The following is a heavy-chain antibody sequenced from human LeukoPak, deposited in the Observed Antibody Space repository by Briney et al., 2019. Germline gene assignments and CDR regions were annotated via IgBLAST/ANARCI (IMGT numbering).Heavy chain of an antibody. CDR1: EFTFSDYY. Sequence: GGSLRLSCAASEFTFSDYYMSWIRQAPGKGLEWVSYISYSGDTKYYADSVKGRFTVSRDNAKNSLYLQMNSLRAEDTAFYYCARIGYSSSSFDYWGQGTLVTVSS. CDR3: ARIGYSSSSFDY. CDR2: ISYSGDTK. D-gene: IGHD6-6*01. J-gene: IGHJ4*02. V-gene: IGHV3-11*04.